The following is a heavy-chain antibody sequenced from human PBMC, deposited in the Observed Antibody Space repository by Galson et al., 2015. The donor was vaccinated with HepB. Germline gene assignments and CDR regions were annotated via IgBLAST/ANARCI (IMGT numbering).Heavy chain of an antibody. CDR1: GLNFNNAW. J-gene: IGHJ6*02. D-gene: IGHD1-26*01. V-gene: IGHV3-15*01. Sequence: SLRLSCAVSGLNFNNAWMTWVRQAPGKGPEWVGRIKSKIDGETTEFAAPVKGRFTISRDDFNKILYLQMTSLKTEDTAVYYCTTDIGRYGMDFWGQGTTVTVSS. CDR2: IKSKIDGETT. CDR3: TTDIGRYGMDF.